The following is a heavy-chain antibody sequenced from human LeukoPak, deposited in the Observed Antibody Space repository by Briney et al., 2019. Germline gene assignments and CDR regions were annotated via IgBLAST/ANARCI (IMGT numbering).Heavy chain of an antibody. V-gene: IGHV3-48*03. D-gene: IGHD6-13*01. CDR1: GLTFSSYE. CDR2: ISTSGDTI. J-gene: IGHJ4*02. CDR3: ARGAVPGIADDY. Sequence: PGGSLRLSCVASGLTFSSYEIDWVRQAPGKGLEWVSYISTSGDTIYYADSVKGRFTISRDNAKNSLYLQMNSLRAEDTAVYYCARGAVPGIADDYWGQGTLVTVSS.